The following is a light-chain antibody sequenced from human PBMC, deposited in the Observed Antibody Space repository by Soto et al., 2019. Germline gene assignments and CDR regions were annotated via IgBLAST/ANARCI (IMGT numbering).Light chain of an antibody. V-gene: IGKV3-15*01. CDR2: GAS. J-gene: IGKJ1*01. CDR3: QQYNNWPRT. CDR1: QSVSSN. Sequence: EIVMTQSPATLSVSPGERATLSCRASQSVSSNVAWYQQKPGQAPRLLIYGASNRATGIPARFSGSGSGTEFTLTISSLQSEDFAVYYCQQYNNWPRTFGQRTKVDI.